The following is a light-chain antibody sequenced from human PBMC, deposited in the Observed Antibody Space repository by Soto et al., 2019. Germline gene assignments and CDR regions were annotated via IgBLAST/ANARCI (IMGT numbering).Light chain of an antibody. Sequence: QSVRTQPRSVSGSPGQSVTISCTGTSSDVGIYNYVSWYQQHPGKAPKLMIYDVTKRPSGVPDRFSGSKSGNTASLTISGLQAEDEADYYCCSYAGSNTFVFGTGTKVTVL. CDR3: CSYAGSNTFV. CDR2: DVT. J-gene: IGLJ1*01. CDR1: SSDVGIYNY. V-gene: IGLV2-11*01.